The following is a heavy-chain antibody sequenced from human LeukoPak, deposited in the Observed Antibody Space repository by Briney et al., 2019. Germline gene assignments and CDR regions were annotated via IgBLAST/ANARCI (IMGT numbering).Heavy chain of an antibody. CDR1: GFTFSDYY. J-gene: IGHJ4*02. V-gene: IGHV3-11*01. Sequence: GGSLRLSCAASGFTFSDYYMSWIRQAPGKGLEWVSYISSSGSTIYYADSVKGRFTISRDNAKNSLYLQMSSLRAEDTAVYYCARDREGGDFWSGYTFDYWGQGTLVTVSS. D-gene: IGHD3-3*01. CDR2: ISSSGSTI. CDR3: ARDREGGDFWSGYTFDY.